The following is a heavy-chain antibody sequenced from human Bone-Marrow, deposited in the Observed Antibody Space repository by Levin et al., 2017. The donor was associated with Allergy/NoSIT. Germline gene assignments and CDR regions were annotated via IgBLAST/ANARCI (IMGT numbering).Heavy chain of an antibody. V-gene: IGHV3-21*01. Sequence: GGSLRLSCAASGFTFSTYSMNWVRQAPGKGLEWVSSISSSSSYIYYADSVKGRFTISRDNAKNSLYLQMNSLRVEDTAVYYCARVIGYNSNGHWGQGTLVTVSS. CDR1: GFTFSTYS. CDR2: ISSSSSYI. J-gene: IGHJ4*02. CDR3: ARVIGYNSNGH. D-gene: IGHD6-19*01.